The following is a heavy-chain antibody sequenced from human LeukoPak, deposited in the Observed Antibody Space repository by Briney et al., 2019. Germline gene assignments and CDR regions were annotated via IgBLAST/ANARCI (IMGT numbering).Heavy chain of an antibody. CDR2: INPNSGGT. CDR3: ARGRPYYDFWSGYPLDY. Sequence: ASVKVSCKASGYTFTGYYMHWVRQAPGQGLEWMGWINPNSGGTNYAQKFQGRVTMTRDTSISTAYMELSRPRSDDTAVYYCARGRPYYDFWSGYPLDYWGQGTLVTVSS. CDR1: GYTFTGYY. V-gene: IGHV1-2*02. J-gene: IGHJ4*02. D-gene: IGHD3-3*01.